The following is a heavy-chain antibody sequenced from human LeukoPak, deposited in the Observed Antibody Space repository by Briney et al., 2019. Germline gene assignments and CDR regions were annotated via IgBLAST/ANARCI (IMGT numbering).Heavy chain of an antibody. CDR1: GYTFSNYY. CDR3: ARDGSKWNFDY. V-gene: IGHV1-46*01. CDR2: INPTAGNT. J-gene: IGHJ4*02. Sequence: GASVKVSCKASGYTFSNYYLHWVRQAPGQGLEWMGLINPTAGNTYYAQRFQGRVTMTRNTSTSTVYMVLSSLRSEDTAVYYCARDGSKWNFDYWGQGTLVTVSS. D-gene: IGHD6-13*01.